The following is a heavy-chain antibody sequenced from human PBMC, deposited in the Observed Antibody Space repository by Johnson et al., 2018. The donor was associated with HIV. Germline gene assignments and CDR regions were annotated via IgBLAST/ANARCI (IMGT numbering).Heavy chain of an antibody. J-gene: IGHJ3*02. CDR2: ISYDGSNK. D-gene: IGHD3-3*01. CDR1: GFTFSSYA. V-gene: IGHV3-30*04. CDR3: AKGLRRYEAADAFDI. Sequence: QVQLVESGGGVVQPGRSLRLSCAASGFTFSSYAMHWVRQAPGKGLEWVAVISYDGSNKYFADSVKGRFTISRDNSKNTLYLQMNSLRAEDTAVYYCAKGLRRYEAADAFDIWGQGTMVTVSS.